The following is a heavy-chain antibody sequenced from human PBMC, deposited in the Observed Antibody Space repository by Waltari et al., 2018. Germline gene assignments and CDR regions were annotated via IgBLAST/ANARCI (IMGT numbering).Heavy chain of an antibody. CDR3: ASWQYFDWFYFDY. D-gene: IGHD3-9*01. J-gene: IGHJ4*02. Sequence: EVQLVESGGGLVQPGGSLRLSCAASGFTFSSYWMGWVRQAPGKGLEWVANIKQDGSEKYYVDSVKGRFTISRDNAKNSLYLQMNSLRAEDTAVYYCASWQYFDWFYFDYWGQGTLVTVSS. CDR1: GFTFSSYW. CDR2: IKQDGSEK. V-gene: IGHV3-7*01.